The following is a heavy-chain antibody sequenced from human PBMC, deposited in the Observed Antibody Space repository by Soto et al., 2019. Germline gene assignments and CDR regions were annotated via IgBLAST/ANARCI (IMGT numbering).Heavy chain of an antibody. Sequence: EVQLVESGGGLVQPGGSLRLSCAVSGFSFRSYWINWVRQAPGKGLVWISRINSDGRETSHADSVKGRFTISRDNANNTLYLQMSSLRADDTAVYYCAGSPGYCNYGSCPWALVAWGRGTTVTVSS. V-gene: IGHV3-74*01. CDR2: INSDGRET. D-gene: IGHD2-15*01. J-gene: IGHJ6*04. CDR3: AGSPGYCNYGSCPWALVA. CDR1: GFSFRSYW.